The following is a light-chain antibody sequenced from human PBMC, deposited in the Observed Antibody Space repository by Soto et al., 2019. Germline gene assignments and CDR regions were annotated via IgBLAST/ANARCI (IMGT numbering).Light chain of an antibody. J-gene: IGLJ1*01. CDR3: SSYTTSSTRV. V-gene: IGLV2-14*03. Sequence: QSALTQPASVSGSPGQSITISCTGTSSDVGAYDYVSWYQQHPDKAPKLMIYEVSYRPSGVSNRFSGSKSVNTATLTISGLQAEDEGDYYCSSYTTSSTRVFGTGTKVTVL. CDR2: EVS. CDR1: SSDVGAYDY.